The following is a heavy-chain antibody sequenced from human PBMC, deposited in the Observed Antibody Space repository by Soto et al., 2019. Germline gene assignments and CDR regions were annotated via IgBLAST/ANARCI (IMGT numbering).Heavy chain of an antibody. J-gene: IGHJ4*02. Sequence: GGSLRLSCAASGFTFSSYSMNWVRQAPGKGLEWVSYISSSSSTIYYADSVKGRFTISRDNAKNSLYLQMNSLRAEDTAVYYCARARPTEVLRFLEWFAGFFDYWGQGTLVTVSS. V-gene: IGHV3-48*01. CDR1: GFTFSSYS. CDR3: ARARPTEVLRFLEWFAGFFDY. D-gene: IGHD3-3*01. CDR2: ISSSSSTI.